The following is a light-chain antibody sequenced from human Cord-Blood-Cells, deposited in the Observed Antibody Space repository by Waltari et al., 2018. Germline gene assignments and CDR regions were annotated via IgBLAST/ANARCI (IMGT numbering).Light chain of an antibody. CDR3: CSYAGSSTYV. CDR2: EVS. CDR1: SSDVGIYNL. Sequence: QSALTQPASVSGSPGQTITISCPGTSSDVGIYNLVSWYQQHPGKAPKLMIYEVSQRPSGVSNRFSGSKSGNTASLTISGLQAEDEADYYCCSYAGSSTYVFGTGTKVTVL. J-gene: IGLJ1*01. V-gene: IGLV2-23*02.